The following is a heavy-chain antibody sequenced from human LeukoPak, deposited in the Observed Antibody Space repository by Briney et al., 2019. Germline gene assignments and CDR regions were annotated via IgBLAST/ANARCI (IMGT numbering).Heavy chain of an antibody. CDR2: ISARISNT. J-gene: IGHJ4*02. V-gene: IGHV3-48*01. CDR1: GFIFASYG. D-gene: IGHD2-15*01. Sequence: GGSLRLSCSASGFIFASYGMNWVLQDPRKGRLWVSYISARISNTFYAYSLKGRFTISIDDAANSLHLQMNSLSAEDTDVYYCARDAVQAGTPFYFDFWGQGALVTVSS. CDR3: ARDAVQAGTPFYFDF.